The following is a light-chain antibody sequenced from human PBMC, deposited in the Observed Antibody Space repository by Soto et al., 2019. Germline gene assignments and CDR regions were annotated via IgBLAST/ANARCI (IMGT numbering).Light chain of an antibody. CDR3: HQYNNCPPYT. CDR2: GAS. J-gene: IGKJ2*01. Sequence: EIMMTQSPATLSVSPGERVTLSCRASQSISSNLAWYQQKPGQAPRLLIYGASTRATGIPARFSDSGSGTGFTLTISSLQSEDFAIYYCHQYNNCPPYTSGHGTKLDIK. V-gene: IGKV3-15*01. CDR1: QSISSN.